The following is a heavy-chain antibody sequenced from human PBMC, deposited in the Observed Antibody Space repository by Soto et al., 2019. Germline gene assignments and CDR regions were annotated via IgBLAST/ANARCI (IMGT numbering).Heavy chain of an antibody. J-gene: IGHJ4*02. D-gene: IGHD1-1*01. CDR2: ITFRGDNT. V-gene: IGHV3-23*01. CDR1: GFTFSSYA. CDR3: ARLGTMGVFDN. Sequence: EVQLLISGGGLVSPGGSLRLSCAASGFTFSSYAMSWVRQAPGKGLEWLAGITFRGDNTYYADSVKGRVSLSRDNSRNRVDLQMNNLKVEDTALYYCARLGTMGVFDNWGQGTLLTVSS.